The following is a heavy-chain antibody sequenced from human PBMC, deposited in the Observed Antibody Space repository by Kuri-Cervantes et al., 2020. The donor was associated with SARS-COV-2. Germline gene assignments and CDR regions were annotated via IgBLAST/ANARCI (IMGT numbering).Heavy chain of an antibody. CDR2: ITWDGYNT. Sequence: ETLSLTCAASGFTFSSYAMHWVRQAPGKGLEWVSSITWDGYNTFYADSVKGRFTMSRDSSKNSLYLQMSSLRVEDTALYFCAKVFGVGSNIKYFDYWGQGTVVTVSS. V-gene: IGHV3-43D*03. J-gene: IGHJ4*02. CDR3: AKVFGVGSNIKYFDY. D-gene: IGHD2/OR15-2a*01. CDR1: GFTFSSYA.